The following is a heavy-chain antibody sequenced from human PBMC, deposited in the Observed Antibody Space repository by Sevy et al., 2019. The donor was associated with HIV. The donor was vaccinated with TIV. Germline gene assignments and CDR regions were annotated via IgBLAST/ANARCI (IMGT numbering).Heavy chain of an antibody. CDR3: ARGAYYYDTSGLYFMDV. D-gene: IGHD3-22*01. V-gene: IGHV3-74*01. Sequence: GGSLRLSCAASGFTFTNYAMNWVRQAPGKGLVWVSRIYNDGSTTTYADSVKGRFTVSRDYAKNTLYLQMNSLRAEDTAVYYCARGAYYYDTSGLYFMDVWGQGTTVTVSS. J-gene: IGHJ6*02. CDR1: GFTFTNYA. CDR2: IYNDGSTT.